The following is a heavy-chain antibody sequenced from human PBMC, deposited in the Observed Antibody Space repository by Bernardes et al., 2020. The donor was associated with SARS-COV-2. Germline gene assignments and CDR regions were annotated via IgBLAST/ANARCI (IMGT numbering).Heavy chain of an antibody. CDR1: GFTVSSNY. J-gene: IGHJ4*02. V-gene: IGHV3-66*01. CDR3: ARSLTYYYDNSGSL. CDR2: IYSGGST. D-gene: IGHD3-22*01. Sequence: VGSLRLSCAASGFTVSSNYMSWVRQAPGKGLEWVSVIYSGGSTYYADSVKGRFTISRDNSKNTLYLQMNSLRAEDTAVYYCARSLTYYYDNSGSLWGQGTLVTVSS.